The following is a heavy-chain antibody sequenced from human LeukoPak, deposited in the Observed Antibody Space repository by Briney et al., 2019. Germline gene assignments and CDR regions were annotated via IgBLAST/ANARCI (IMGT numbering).Heavy chain of an antibody. D-gene: IGHD2-2*01. Sequence: ASVKVSCKASGGTFSSYAISWVRQAPGQGLEWMGWISAYNGNTNYAQKLQGRVTMTTDTSTSTAYMELRSLRSDDTAVYYCASPFYQPNYWGQGTLVTVSS. CDR3: ASPFYQPNY. CDR1: GGTFSSYA. CDR2: ISAYNGNT. V-gene: IGHV1-18*01. J-gene: IGHJ4*02.